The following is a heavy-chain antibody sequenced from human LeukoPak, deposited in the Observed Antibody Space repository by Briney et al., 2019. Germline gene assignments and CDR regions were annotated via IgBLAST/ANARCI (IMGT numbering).Heavy chain of an antibody. Sequence: SETLSLTCVVSGASVGTTSCLWGWVRQTPGKGLEWIGSISYTGSSYYNPSLNSRVTMSLDPAKNHFSLRMTSLTAADTAVYYCVRDLGVGGSWPLDFWGPGTVVIVSS. CDR2: ISYTGSS. J-gene: IGHJ4*02. CDR3: VRDLGVGGSWPLDF. D-gene: IGHD2-15*01. V-gene: IGHV4-39*07. CDR1: GASVGTTSCL.